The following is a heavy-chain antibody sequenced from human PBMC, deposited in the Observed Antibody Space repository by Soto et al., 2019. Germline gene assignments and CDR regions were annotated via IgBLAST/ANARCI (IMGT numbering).Heavy chain of an antibody. Sequence: EVQLVESGGGLVKPGESLRLSCAASGFTFINAWMSWVRQAPGKGLEWVGRIRSNAHGGTTDYGAPVNGRFAISRDDSENTVYLQMISLKTEDTAVYSCTIDGLYIGGFDFWGQGTLVTVSS. CDR2: IRSNAHGGTT. V-gene: IGHV3-15*01. CDR1: GFTFINAW. CDR3: TIDGLYIGGFDF. J-gene: IGHJ4*02. D-gene: IGHD1-26*01.